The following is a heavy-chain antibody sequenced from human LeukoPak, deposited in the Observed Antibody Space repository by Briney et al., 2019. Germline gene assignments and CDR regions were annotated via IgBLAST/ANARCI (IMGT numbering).Heavy chain of an antibody. D-gene: IGHD3-22*01. CDR2: IYYSGSX. Sequence: SETLSLTCTVSGGSISSYYWXXXXQRPGKGLEWXGYIYYSGSXNYNPSLKSRVXXXXDXSKNQFSLKLSSVTAADTAVYYCARGRFYDTNWGQGTTVTVSS. J-gene: IGHJ6*02. V-gene: IGHV4-59*01. CDR1: GGSISSYY. CDR3: ARGRFYDTN.